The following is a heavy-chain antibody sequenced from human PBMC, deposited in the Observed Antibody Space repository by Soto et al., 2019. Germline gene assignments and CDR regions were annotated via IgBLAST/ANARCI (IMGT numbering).Heavy chain of an antibody. CDR1: GGSFSGYY. D-gene: IGHD3-10*01. J-gene: IGHJ4*02. V-gene: IGHV4-34*01. CDR3: ARGRLWFGDYFDY. CDR2: INHSGST. Sequence: PSETLSLTCAVYGGSFSGYYWSWIRQPPGKGLEWIGEINHSGSTSYNPSLKSRVTISVDTSKNQFSLKLSSVTAADTAVYYCARGRLWFGDYFDYWGQGTLVTVSS.